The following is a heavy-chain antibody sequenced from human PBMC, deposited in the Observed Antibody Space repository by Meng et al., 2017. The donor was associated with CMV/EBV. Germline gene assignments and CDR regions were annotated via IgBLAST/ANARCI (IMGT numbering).Heavy chain of an antibody. Sequence: LSLTCAVYGGSFSGYYWSWIRQPPGKGLEWVAVISYDGSNKYYADSVKGRFTISRDNSKNTLYLQMNSLRAEDTAVYYCARDRKAAAKGYYYGMDVWGQGTTVTVSS. V-gene: IGHV3-30-3*01. CDR2: ISYDGSNK. CDR1: GGSFSGYY. J-gene: IGHJ6*02. D-gene: IGHD2-2*01. CDR3: ARDRKAAAKGYYYGMDV.